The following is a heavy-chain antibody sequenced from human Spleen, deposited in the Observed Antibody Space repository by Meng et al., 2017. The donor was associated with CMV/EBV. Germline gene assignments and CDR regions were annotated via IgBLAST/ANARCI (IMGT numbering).Heavy chain of an antibody. CDR3: ARASRDISGYYYDYFDS. V-gene: IGHV3-11*04. D-gene: IGHD3-22*01. CDR2: ISTSGNTI. J-gene: IGHJ4*02. CDR1: GFTFTDYY. Sequence: GESLKISCAASGFTFTDYYMSWIRQAPGKGLEWVSYISTSGNTIYYADSVKGRFTISRDNAKNSLYLQMNSLRAEDAAVYYCARASRDISGYYYDYFDSWGQGTLVTVSS.